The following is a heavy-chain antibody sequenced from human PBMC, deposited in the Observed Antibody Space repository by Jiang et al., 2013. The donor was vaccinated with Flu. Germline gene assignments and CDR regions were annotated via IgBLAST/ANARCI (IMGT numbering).Heavy chain of an antibody. CDR3: ARGTTVTSSFDY. V-gene: IGHV4-59*01. Sequence: TCTVSGDSMRSYYWSWIRQPPGKGLEWIGYVYYTGNTNYNPSLKSRVTIDTSQNQFSLKLTSVTAADTAVYFCARGTTVTSSFDYWGQGTLVTVSS. J-gene: IGHJ4*02. CDR1: GDSMRSYY. D-gene: IGHD4-17*01. CDR2: VYYTGNT.